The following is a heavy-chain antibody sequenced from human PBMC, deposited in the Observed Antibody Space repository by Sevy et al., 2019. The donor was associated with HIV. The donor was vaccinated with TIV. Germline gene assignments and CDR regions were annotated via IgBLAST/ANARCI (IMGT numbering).Heavy chain of an antibody. CDR2: IKQDGSEK. CDR1: GFSFSSYW. J-gene: IGHJ6*02. Sequence: GGSLRLSCAASGFSFSSYWMTWVRQAPGKGLEWVANIKQDGSEKYYVDSVKGRFTISRDNAKNSLYLQMNSLRAEDTAVYYCARDRGYSYGYAYYYNGMDVWGQGTTVTVSS. V-gene: IGHV3-7*01. CDR3: ARDRGYSYGYAYYYNGMDV. D-gene: IGHD5-18*01.